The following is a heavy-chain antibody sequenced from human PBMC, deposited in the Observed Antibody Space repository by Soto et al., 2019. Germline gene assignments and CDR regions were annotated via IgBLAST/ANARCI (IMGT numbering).Heavy chain of an antibody. CDR2: IYPGDSDT. Sequence: GESLKISCKGSGYSFTSYWIGWVRQMPGKGLEWMGIIYPGDSDTRYSPSFQGQVTIPADKSISTAYLQWSSLKASDTAMYYCARLDDDSSGYYPNDAFDIWGQGTMVTVSS. J-gene: IGHJ3*02. V-gene: IGHV5-51*01. D-gene: IGHD3-22*01. CDR3: ARLDDDSSGYYPNDAFDI. CDR1: GYSFTSYW.